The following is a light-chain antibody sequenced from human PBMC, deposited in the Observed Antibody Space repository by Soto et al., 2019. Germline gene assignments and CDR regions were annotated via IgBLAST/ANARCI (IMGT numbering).Light chain of an antibody. J-gene: IGKJ1*01. V-gene: IGKV1-39*01. CDR3: QQTYNSPLT. CDR2: GAS. Sequence: DIQMTQFPSSLSASVGDSVTITCRASQNIRIYLNWYQHKPGKAPSVLVYGASTLQSGVTSRFSGSASGPVYTLTINSLQPEDFATYYCQQTYNSPLTFGQGTKVDIK. CDR1: QNIRIY.